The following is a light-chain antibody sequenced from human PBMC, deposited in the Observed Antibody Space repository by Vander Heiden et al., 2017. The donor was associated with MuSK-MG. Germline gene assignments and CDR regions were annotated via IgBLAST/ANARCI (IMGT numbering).Light chain of an antibody. CDR3: QQYYIYPIT. Sequence: DIQMTQSPSSLSASVGDRVTITCRASQDIDNLLAWFQQRPGEAPRSLIYGASHLHIGVPSKFSGSGSGTDFTLTISSLQPEDFATYYCQQYYIYPITFGQGTRLEIK. J-gene: IGKJ5*01. V-gene: IGKV1-16*02. CDR2: GAS. CDR1: QDIDNL.